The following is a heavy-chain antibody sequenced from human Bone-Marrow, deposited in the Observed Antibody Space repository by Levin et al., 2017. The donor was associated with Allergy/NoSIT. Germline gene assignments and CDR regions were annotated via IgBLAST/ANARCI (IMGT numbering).Heavy chain of an antibody. Sequence: GGSLRLSCAASRFTFSRSWMGWVRQAPGRGLEWVSNINEDGDEKYYVDSLRGRFTISRDNAKNSLYLQMNSLRDEDTGIYYCATILLGYGGNWDACDLWAQVTILTLSS. J-gene: IGHJ3*01. V-gene: IGHV3-7*01. D-gene: IGHD4-23*01. CDR3: ATILLGYGGNWDACDL. CDR1: RFTFSRSW. CDR2: INEDGDEK.